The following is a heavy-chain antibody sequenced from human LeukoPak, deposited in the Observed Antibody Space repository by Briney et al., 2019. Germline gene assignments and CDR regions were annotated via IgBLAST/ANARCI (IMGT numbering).Heavy chain of an antibody. CDR3: VKDRTRSSSWYGEFDY. D-gene: IGHD6-13*01. CDR1: GFTFDDYA. CDR2: ISWNSGSI. V-gene: IGHV3-9*01. Sequence: GGSLRLSCAASGFTFDDYAMHWVRQAPGKGLEWVSGISWNSGSIGYADSVKGRFTISRDNAKNSLYLQMNSLRAEDTALYYCVKDRTRSSSWYGEFDYWGQGTLVTVSS. J-gene: IGHJ4*02.